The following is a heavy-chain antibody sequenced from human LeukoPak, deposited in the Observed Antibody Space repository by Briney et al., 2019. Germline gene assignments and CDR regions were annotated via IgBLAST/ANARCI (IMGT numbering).Heavy chain of an antibody. Sequence: GGSLRLSCAASGFTFSSYAMSWVRQAPGKGLEWVANIKQDGSEKYYVDSVKGRFTISRDNAKNSLYLQMNSLRAEDTAVYYCARDNGGASVDYWGQGTLVTVSS. D-gene: IGHD3-16*01. J-gene: IGHJ4*02. CDR2: IKQDGSEK. V-gene: IGHV3-7*01. CDR3: ARDNGGASVDY. CDR1: GFTFSSYA.